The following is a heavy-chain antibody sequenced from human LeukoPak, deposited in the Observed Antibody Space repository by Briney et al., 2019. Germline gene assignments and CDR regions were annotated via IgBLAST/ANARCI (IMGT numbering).Heavy chain of an antibody. CDR2: IIPILGII. CDR3: AREGIAAAGPSWYFDY. J-gene: IGHJ4*02. Sequence: ASVKVSCKASGGTFSSYAFSWVRQAPGQGLEWMGRIIPILGIINYAQKFQGRVTITADKSTSTAYMELSSLRSEDTAVYYCAREGIAAAGPSWYFDYWGQGTLVTVSS. V-gene: IGHV1-69*04. CDR1: GGTFSSYA. D-gene: IGHD6-13*01.